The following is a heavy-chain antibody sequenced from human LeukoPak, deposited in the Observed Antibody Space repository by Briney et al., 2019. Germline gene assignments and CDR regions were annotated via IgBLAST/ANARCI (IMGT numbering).Heavy chain of an antibody. CDR1: GFTFDDYA. J-gene: IGHJ4*02. CDR2: ISGDGSMT. V-gene: IGHV3-43*02. D-gene: IGHD5-12*01. CDR3: AKDAPYNGRVFDS. Sequence: GGSLRLSCAASGFTFDDYAMHLVRQRPGKVLEWVSLISGDGSMTHYADSVKGRFTISRDNTKNSLYQQMNSLRTEDTAFYYCAKDAPYNGRVFDSWGQGTLVTVSS.